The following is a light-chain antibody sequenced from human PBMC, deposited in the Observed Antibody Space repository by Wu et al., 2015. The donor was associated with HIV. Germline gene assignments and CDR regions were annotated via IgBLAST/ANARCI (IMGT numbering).Light chain of an antibody. J-gene: IGKJ4*01. CDR2: DTS. CDR1: QSVRSY. Sequence: PGERATLSCRASQSVRSYLAWYQQKPGQAPKLLIYDTSNRAPGVPARFSGSGSGTDFTLTISSLEPEDFAVYYCQQRTNWLTFGGGTKVEIK. V-gene: IGKV3-11*01. CDR3: QQRTNWLT.